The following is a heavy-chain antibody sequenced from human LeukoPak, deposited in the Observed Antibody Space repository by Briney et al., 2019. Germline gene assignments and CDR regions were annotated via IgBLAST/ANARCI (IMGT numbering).Heavy chain of an antibody. J-gene: IGHJ3*02. D-gene: IGHD3-22*01. CDR2: IYYSGSS. Sequence: SETLPLTCTVSGGSISSSNYYWGWIRQPPGNGLERIGSIYYSGSSYYNSSLKSRVTISVDTSKNQFSLKLSSVTAADTAVYYCARVHVGYDSSGYYFADAFDIWGQGTMVTVST. CDR3: ARVHVGYDSSGYYFADAFDI. CDR1: GGSISSSNYY. V-gene: IGHV4-39*07.